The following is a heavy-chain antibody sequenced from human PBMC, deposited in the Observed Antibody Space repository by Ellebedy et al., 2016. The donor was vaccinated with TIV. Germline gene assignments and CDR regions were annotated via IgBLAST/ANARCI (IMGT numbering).Heavy chain of an antibody. CDR1: GGSISSDDYY. CDR2: IYYSGST. J-gene: IGHJ4*02. CDR3: ARESGVGCSSNTCHTKLDY. V-gene: IGHV4-30-4*01. Sequence: SETLSLTXTVSGGSISSDDYYWSWIRQPPGKGLEWIGYIYYSGSTDYNPSLKSRVTISVDTSKNQFSLKLNSVTAADTAVYYCARESGVGCSSNTCHTKLDYWGQGSLVTVSS. D-gene: IGHD2-2*02.